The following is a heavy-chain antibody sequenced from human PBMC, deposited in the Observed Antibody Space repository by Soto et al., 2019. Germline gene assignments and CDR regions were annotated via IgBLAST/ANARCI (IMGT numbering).Heavy chain of an antibody. CDR3: AREGSHSAYYFAIGIHLWSFDR. CDR2: INHSGST. J-gene: IGHJ5*02. D-gene: IGHD5-18*01. V-gene: IGHV4-34*01. Sequence: NPSENLALTCAVYGGSFSGYYWSWIRQPPGKGLEWIGEINHSGSTNYNPSLKSRVTISVDTSKNQFSLNLSSVTAADTAVYYCAREGSHSAYYFAIGIHLWSFDRWGQGPPVIVSS. CDR1: GGSFSGYY.